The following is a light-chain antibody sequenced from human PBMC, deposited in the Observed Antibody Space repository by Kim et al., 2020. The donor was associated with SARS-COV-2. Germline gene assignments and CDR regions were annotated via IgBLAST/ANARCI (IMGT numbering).Light chain of an antibody. CDR1: QSVSSNN. CDR2: GAS. Sequence: SAGERATLSCRASQSVSSNNLAWYQQKPGQAPRLLIYGASTRATGIPDRFSGSGSGTDFTLTISRLEPEDFAVYYCQQSGSSPLTFGGGTKVDIK. CDR3: QQSGSSPLT. J-gene: IGKJ4*01. V-gene: IGKV3-20*01.